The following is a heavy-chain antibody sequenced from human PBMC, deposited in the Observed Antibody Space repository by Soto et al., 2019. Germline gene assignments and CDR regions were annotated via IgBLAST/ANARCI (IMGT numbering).Heavy chain of an antibody. D-gene: IGHD3-16*01. CDR1: GFTSDDYA. V-gene: IGHV3-9*02. CDR2: IYWNSNRI. Sequence: EVKLVESGGGLVQPGRSLRLSCVASGFTSDDYAMHWVRQAPGKGLEWVAGIYWNSNRIDYGDSVKGRFTISRDNAEKSLYLQMNSVRPEDTAMYFCLKDVMPGGADCWGQGTLVTVSS. J-gene: IGHJ4*02. CDR3: LKDVMPGGADC.